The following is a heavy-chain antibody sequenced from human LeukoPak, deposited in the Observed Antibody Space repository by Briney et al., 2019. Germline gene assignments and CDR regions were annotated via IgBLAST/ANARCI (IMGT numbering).Heavy chain of an antibody. CDR2: INPNSGGT. Sequence: ASVKVSCEASGYTFTGYYMHWVRQAPGQGLEWMGWINPNSGGTNYAQKFQGRVTMTRDTSISTAYMELSRLRSDDTAVYYCARAYARRYYFDYWGQGTLVTVSS. CDR3: ARAYARRYYFDY. D-gene: IGHD3-16*01. CDR1: GYTFTGYY. V-gene: IGHV1-2*02. J-gene: IGHJ4*02.